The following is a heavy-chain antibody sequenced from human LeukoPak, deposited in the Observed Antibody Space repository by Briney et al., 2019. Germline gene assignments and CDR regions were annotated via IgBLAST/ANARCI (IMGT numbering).Heavy chain of an antibody. J-gene: IGHJ4*02. CDR3: ARDLVDCTNGVCYTRTVY. CDR2: INPNSGGT. Sequence: ASVKVSCKASGYSFTDYYMHWVRQAPGQGLEWMGWINPNSGGTNYAQKFQGRVTMTRDTSISTAYMELSRLRSDDTAVYYCARDLVDCTNGVCYTRTVYWGQGTLVTVSS. CDR1: GYSFTDYY. V-gene: IGHV1-2*02. D-gene: IGHD2-8*01.